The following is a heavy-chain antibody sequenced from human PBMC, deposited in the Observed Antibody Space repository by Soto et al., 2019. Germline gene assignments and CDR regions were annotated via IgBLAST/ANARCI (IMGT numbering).Heavy chain of an antibody. CDR1: GYTFTSYA. Sequence: ASVKVSCKASGYTFTSYAMQWVRQAPGQRLEWMGWINAGNGNTKYSQKFQGRVTITRDTSASTAYMELRSLRSDDTAVYYCARDRGSYALDYWGQGTLVTVSS. V-gene: IGHV1-3*01. CDR3: ARDRGSYALDY. J-gene: IGHJ4*02. D-gene: IGHD1-26*01. CDR2: INAGNGNT.